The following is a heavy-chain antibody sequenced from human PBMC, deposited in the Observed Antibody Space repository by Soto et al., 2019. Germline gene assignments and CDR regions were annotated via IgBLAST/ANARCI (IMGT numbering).Heavy chain of an antibody. V-gene: IGHV4-34*01. D-gene: IGHD6-6*01. Sequence: QVQLQQWGAGLLKPSETLSLTCAVYGGSFSGYYWSWIRQPPGKGLEWIGEINHSGSTNYNPSLKSRVTISVDTSKNQFSLKLSSVTAADTAVYYCARGERTARARHWLDPWGQGTLVTVSS. CDR2: INHSGST. J-gene: IGHJ5*02. CDR3: ARGERTARARHWLDP. CDR1: GGSFSGYY.